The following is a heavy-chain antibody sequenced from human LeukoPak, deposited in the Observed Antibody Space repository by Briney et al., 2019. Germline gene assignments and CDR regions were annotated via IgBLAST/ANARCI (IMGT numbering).Heavy chain of an antibody. CDR2: ISSSSSTI. D-gene: IGHD3-22*01. V-gene: IGHV3-48*01. Sequence: GGSLRLSCAASGFTFSSHSMNWVRQAPGKGLEWVSYISSSSSTIYYADSVKGRFTISRDNAKNSLYLQMNSLRAEDTAVYYCAKDPPLGYYDSSGYFDYWGQGTLVTVSS. CDR1: GFTFSSHS. CDR3: AKDPPLGYYDSSGYFDY. J-gene: IGHJ4*02.